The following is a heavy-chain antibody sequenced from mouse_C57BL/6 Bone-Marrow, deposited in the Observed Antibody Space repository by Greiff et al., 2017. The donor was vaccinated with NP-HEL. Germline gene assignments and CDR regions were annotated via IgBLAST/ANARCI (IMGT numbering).Heavy chain of an antibody. J-gene: IGHJ3*01. Sequence: VQLQQPGAELVKPGASVKLSCKASGYTFTTYWMQWVKQRPGQGLEWIGEIDPSDSYTNYYQKFKGKATLTVDTSSSTAYMQLSSLTSEDSAVYYCARKAYYGRSYEFAYWGQGTLVTVSA. D-gene: IGHD1-1*01. CDR1: GYTFTTYW. V-gene: IGHV1-50*01. CDR3: ARKAYYGRSYEFAY. CDR2: IDPSDSYT.